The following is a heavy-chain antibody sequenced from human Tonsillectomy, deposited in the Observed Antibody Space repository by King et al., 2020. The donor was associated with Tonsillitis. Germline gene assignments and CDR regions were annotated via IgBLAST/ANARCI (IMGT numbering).Heavy chain of an antibody. J-gene: IGHJ2*01. V-gene: IGHV4-31*03. CDR3: ARDRKVVRYFDL. CDR2: IYYSGST. Sequence: QLQESGPGLVKPSQTLSLTCTVSGGSISSGGYYWSWIRQHPVKGLEWIGCIYYSGSTYYNPSLKSRVTISVDTSKNQVSLKLSSVTAADTAVYYCARDRKVVRYFDLWGRGTLVTVSS. D-gene: IGHD3-16*02. CDR1: GGSISSGGYY.